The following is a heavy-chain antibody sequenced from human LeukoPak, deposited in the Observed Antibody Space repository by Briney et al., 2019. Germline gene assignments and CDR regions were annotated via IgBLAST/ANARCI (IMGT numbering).Heavy chain of an antibody. Sequence: GASVKVSYKASGYTFTSYDINWVRQATGQGLEWMGWMNPNSGNTGYAQKFQGRVTITRNTSISTAYMELSSLRSEDTAVYYCARTPFRRGYYGSGSLGYWGQGTLVTVSS. CDR1: GYTFTSYD. D-gene: IGHD3-10*01. CDR2: MNPNSGNT. CDR3: ARTPFRRGYYGSGSLGY. V-gene: IGHV1-8*03. J-gene: IGHJ4*02.